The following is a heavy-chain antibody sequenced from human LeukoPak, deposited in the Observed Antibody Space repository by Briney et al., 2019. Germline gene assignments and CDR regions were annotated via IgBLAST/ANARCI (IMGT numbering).Heavy chain of an antibody. CDR3: ARDLSHCSGGSCYSAHFDY. V-gene: IGHV3-11*06. CDR2: ISSSSYT. Sequence: GGSLRLSCAASGFTFSDYYMSWIRQALGKGLEWVSYISSSSYTNYADSVKGRFTISRDNAKNSLYLQMNSLRAEDTAVYYCARDLSHCSGGSCYSAHFDYWGQGTLVTVSS. CDR1: GFTFSDYY. J-gene: IGHJ4*02. D-gene: IGHD2-15*01.